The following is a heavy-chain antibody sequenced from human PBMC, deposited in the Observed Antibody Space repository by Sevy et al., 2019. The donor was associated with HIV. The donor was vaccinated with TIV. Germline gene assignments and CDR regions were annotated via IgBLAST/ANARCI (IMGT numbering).Heavy chain of an antibody. V-gene: IGHV3-30-3*01. CDR2: ISYDGSSK. CDR3: ARDGGYSVNFLPSGY. D-gene: IGHD3-10*02. CDR1: GFTFSSHA. Sequence: LSLTCAASGFTFSSHAMHWVRQAPGKGLEWMAAISYDGSSKYYADSVKGRFTISRDDSKNTLYLQMSSLRAGDTAVYYCARDGGYSVNFLPSGYWGQGTLVTVSS. J-gene: IGHJ4*02.